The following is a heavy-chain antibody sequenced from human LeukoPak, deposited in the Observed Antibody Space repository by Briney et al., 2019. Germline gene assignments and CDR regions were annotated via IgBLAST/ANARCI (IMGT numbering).Heavy chain of an antibody. CDR2: IHYSGTT. CDR1: GGSINSGDSY. D-gene: IGHD2-2*01. CDR3: ARDRSASYYLYYGLDV. V-gene: IGHV4-30-4*01. J-gene: IGHJ6*02. Sequence: SETLSLTCTVSGGSINSGDSYWTWIRQPPGKGLEWIGYIHYSGTTYYDPFLKSRVTISVATSKNQFSLKVNSVTAADTAVYYCARDRSASYYLYYGLDVWGQGTTVTVSS.